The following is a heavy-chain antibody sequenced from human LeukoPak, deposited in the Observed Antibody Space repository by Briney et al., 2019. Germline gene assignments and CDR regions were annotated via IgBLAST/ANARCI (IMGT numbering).Heavy chain of an antibody. D-gene: IGHD3-10*01. CDR2: INWNGGST. J-gene: IGHJ4*02. Sequence: TGGSLRLSCAASGFTFDDYGMSWVRQAPGEGLEWVSGINWNGGSTGYADSVKGRFTISRDNAKNSLYLQMNSLRAEDTALYYCARDRSMVRGVIGPFDYWGQGTLVTVSS. V-gene: IGHV3-20*04. CDR1: GFTFDDYG. CDR3: ARDRSMVRGVIGPFDY.